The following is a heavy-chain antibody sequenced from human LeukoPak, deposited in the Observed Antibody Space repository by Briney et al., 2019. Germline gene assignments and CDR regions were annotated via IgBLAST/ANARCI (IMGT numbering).Heavy chain of an antibody. J-gene: IGHJ6*02. CDR1: GGSISSYY. Sequence: PSETLSLTCTDSGGSISSYYWSWIRQPPGKGLEWIGYIYYSGSTNYNPSLKSRVTISVDTSKNQFSLKLSSVTAADTAVYYCARGYCSSTSCYYGFTDYYGMDVWGQGTTVTVSS. D-gene: IGHD2-2*01. CDR2: IYYSGST. CDR3: ARGYCSSTSCYYGFTDYYGMDV. V-gene: IGHV4-59*01.